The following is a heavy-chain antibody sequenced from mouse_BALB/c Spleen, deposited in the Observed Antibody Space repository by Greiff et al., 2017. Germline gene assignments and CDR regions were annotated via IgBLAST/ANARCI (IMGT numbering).Heavy chain of an antibody. V-gene: IGHV5-4*02. CDR3: ARGGIYYYGSSYDWFAY. D-gene: IGHD1-1*01. J-gene: IGHJ3*01. CDR1: GFTFSDYY. Sequence: DVQLVESGGGLVKPGGSLKLSCAASGFTFSDYYMYWVRQTPEKRLEWVATISDGGSYTYYPDSVKGRFTISRDNAKNNLYLQMSSLKSEDTAMYYCARGGIYYYGSSYDWFAYWGQGTLVTVSA. CDR2: ISDGGSYT.